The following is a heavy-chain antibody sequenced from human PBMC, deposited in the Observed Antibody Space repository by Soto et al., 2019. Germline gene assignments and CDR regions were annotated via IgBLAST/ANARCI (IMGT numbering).Heavy chain of an antibody. CDR3: ARQRSISLYYDSSGYFDY. CDR1: GGSISSGGYY. D-gene: IGHD3-22*01. Sequence: QVQLQESGPGLVKPSQTLSLTCTVSGGSISSGGYYWSWIRQHPGKCLEWIGYIYYSGSTYYNPSLKSRVTISVDTSKNQFSLKLSSVTAADTAVYYCARQRSISLYYDSSGYFDYWGQGTLVTVSS. J-gene: IGHJ4*02. CDR2: IYYSGST. V-gene: IGHV4-31*03.